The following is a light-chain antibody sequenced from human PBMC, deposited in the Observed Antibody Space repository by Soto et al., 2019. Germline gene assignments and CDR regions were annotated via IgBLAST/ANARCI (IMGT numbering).Light chain of an antibody. V-gene: IGKV1-5*01. CDR3: QHYHSYPYT. J-gene: IGKJ5*01. CDR1: QSIGGW. CDR2: DAS. Sequence: DIQMTQSPSTLSASVGDRVTITCRASQSIGGWLAWYQQRPGKAPRLLIYDASSVESGVPSRFSGSRSGTKFTLAISSLQPEDFATYYCQHYHSYPYTFGQGTRLEI.